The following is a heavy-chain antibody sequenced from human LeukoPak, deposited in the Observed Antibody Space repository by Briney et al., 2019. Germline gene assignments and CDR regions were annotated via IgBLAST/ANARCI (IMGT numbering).Heavy chain of an antibody. V-gene: IGHV1-18*01. CDR2: ISAYNVYT. D-gene: IGHD1-26*01. J-gene: IGHJ4*02. CDR3: ARGDSGAREGFDY. CDR1: RHTFSNYA. Sequence: ALVKVSCKASRHTFSNYAFTWVRQAPGQGLEWMGWISAYNVYTNYGQNLQGRVTMTTDTSTSTAYMELRSLRSDDTAVYYCARGDSGAREGFDYWGQGTLVTVSS.